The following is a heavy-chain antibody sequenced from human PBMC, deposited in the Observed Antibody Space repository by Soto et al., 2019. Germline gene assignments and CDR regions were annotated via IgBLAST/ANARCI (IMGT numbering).Heavy chain of an antibody. Sequence: TLSLTCTVSGGSISSGGYYWSWIRQHPGKGLEWIGYIYYSGSTYYNPSLKSRVTISVDTSKNQFSLKLSSVTAADTAVYYCARGGGLDYDYVWGSPALDYWGQGTLVTVSS. CDR2: IYYSGST. V-gene: IGHV4-31*03. CDR3: ARGGGLDYDYVWGSPALDY. CDR1: GGSISSGGYY. D-gene: IGHD3-16*01. J-gene: IGHJ4*02.